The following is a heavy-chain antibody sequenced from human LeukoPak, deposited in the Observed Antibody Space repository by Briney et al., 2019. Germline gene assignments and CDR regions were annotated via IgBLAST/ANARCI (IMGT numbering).Heavy chain of an antibody. CDR1: GFTFSDYY. V-gene: IGHV3-11*04. CDR3: ARDRRGYSGYALDY. J-gene: IGHJ4*02. D-gene: IGHD5-12*01. CDR2: ISSSSSTI. Sequence: GGSLRLSCAASGFTFSDYYMSWVRQAPGKGLEWVSYISSSSSTIYYADSVKGRFTISRDNAKNSLYLQMNSLRAEDTAVYYCARDRRGYSGYALDYWGQGTLVTVSS.